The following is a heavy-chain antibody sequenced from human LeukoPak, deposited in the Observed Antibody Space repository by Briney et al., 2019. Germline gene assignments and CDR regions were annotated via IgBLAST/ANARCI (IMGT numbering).Heavy chain of an antibody. V-gene: IGHV4-39*01. CDR1: GGSISSSSYY. Sequence: PSETLSLTCTVSGGSISSSSYYWGWIRQPPGKGLEWIGSIYYSGSTYYNPSLKSRVTISVDTSKNQFSLKLSSVTAADTAVYYCARGFDPHDIWGQGTMVTVSS. CDR2: IYYSGST. CDR3: ARGFDPHDI. J-gene: IGHJ3*02.